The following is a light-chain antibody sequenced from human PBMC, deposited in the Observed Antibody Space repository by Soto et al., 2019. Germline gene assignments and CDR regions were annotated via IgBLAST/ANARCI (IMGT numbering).Light chain of an antibody. V-gene: IGKV1-5*01. CDR2: GAS. Sequence: DVQMTQSPATLSASIGDRVTITCRAGQNINGWLAWYQQKPGKAPNLLIYGASTFGSGVPSRFSGSGYGTEFTLIISSLQPDDSGTYYCQHYISTRTFGQGTKVEVK. J-gene: IGKJ1*01. CDR1: QNINGW. CDR3: QHYISTRT.